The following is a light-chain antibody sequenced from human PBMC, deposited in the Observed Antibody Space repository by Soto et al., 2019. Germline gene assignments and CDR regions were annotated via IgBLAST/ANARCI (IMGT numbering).Light chain of an antibody. CDR2: DVS. J-gene: IGLJ1*01. Sequence: QSALTQPPSVSGSPGQSVTISCTGTSSDVGGYNYVSWYQQHPGKAPKLMIYDVSNRPSGVSNRFSGSKSGNTASLTISGLQAEDEADYYCCSYTSSSSLWVFGTGTKVTVL. CDR1: SSDVGGYNY. V-gene: IGLV2-14*01. CDR3: CSYTSSSSLWV.